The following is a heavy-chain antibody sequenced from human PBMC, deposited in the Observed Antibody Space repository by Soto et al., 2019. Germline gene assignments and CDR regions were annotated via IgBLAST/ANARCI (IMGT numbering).Heavy chain of an antibody. D-gene: IGHD6-19*01. CDR2: INSDGSST. Sequence: GGSLRLSCAASGFTFSSYWMHWVRQAPGKGLVRVSRINSDGSSTSYADSVKGRFTISRDNAKNTLYLQMNSLRAEDTAVYYCASSAVAGRRGAYYFDYWGQGTLVTVSS. CDR3: ASSAVAGRRGAYYFDY. J-gene: IGHJ4*02. CDR1: GFTFSSYW. V-gene: IGHV3-74*01.